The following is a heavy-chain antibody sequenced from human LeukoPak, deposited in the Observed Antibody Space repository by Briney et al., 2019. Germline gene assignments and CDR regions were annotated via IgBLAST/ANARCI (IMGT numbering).Heavy chain of an antibody. CDR2: THHSGST. CDR1: GYSISSGYY. V-gene: IGHV4-38-2*02. Sequence: PSETLSLTCIVSGYSISSGYYWGWIRQPPGKGLEWIGNTHHSGSTYYNPSLKSRVTISVDTSKNQLSLKLSSVTAADTAVYYCARLVGATSIHWFDPWGQGTLVTVSS. J-gene: IGHJ5*02. CDR3: ARLVGATSIHWFDP. D-gene: IGHD1-26*01.